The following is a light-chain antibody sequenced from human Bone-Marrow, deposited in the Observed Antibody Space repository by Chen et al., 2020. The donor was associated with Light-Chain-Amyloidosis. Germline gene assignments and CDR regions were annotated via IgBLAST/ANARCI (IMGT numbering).Light chain of an antibody. J-gene: IGKJ2*01. CDR1: QSLLDSDDGDTY. V-gene: IGKV2-40*01. CDR2: TVS. CDR3: MQGIEFPHT. Sequence: DIVMTQTPLSLPVTPGEPASISCRSSQSLLDSDDGDTYLDWYLQKPGQSPQLLIYTVSYRASGVPDRFSGSGSDTDFKLKISRVEAEDVGVYFCMQGIEFPHTFGQGTTLEIK.